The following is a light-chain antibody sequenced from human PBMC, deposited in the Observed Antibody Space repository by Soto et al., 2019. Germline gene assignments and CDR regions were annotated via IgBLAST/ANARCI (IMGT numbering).Light chain of an antibody. CDR3: QQYDNLPTT. CDR1: QDIRKY. Sequence: IQMTQSPSSLSAAVGDRVTITGQATQDIRKYLNWYQQKPGKAPKLLIYDASNLETGVPSRFSGSGSGTDFTFTISSLHPEDIATYYCQQYDNLPTTFGQGTRLEIK. CDR2: DAS. J-gene: IGKJ5*01. V-gene: IGKV1-33*01.